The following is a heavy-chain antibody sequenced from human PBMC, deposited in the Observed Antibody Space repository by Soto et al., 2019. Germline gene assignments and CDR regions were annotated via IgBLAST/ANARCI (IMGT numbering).Heavy chain of an antibody. Sequence: PGRSLRLSCAASGFTFSSYGMHWVRQAPGKGLEWVAVISYDGSNKYYADSVKGRFTISRDNSKNTLYLQMNSLRAEDTAVYYCAAHSGYDQYYFDYWGQGTLVTVS. CDR3: AAHSGYDQYYFDY. D-gene: IGHD5-12*01. CDR2: ISYDGSNK. V-gene: IGHV3-30*03. J-gene: IGHJ4*02. CDR1: GFTFSSYG.